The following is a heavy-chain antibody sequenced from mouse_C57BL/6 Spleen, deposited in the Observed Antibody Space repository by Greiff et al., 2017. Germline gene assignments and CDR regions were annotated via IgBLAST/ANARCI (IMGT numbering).Heavy chain of an antibody. V-gene: IGHV1-69*01. CDR1: GYTFTSYW. Sequence: QVQLQQSGAELVMPGASVKLSCKASGYTFTSYWMHWVKQRPGQGLEWIGEIDPSDSYTNSNQKFKGTSTLTVDQSSSTAYMQLSSLTSEDTAVYYCARRGGRGNYYARDYWGQGTSVTVSS. CDR3: ARRGGRGNYYARDY. J-gene: IGHJ4*01. CDR2: IDPSDSYT.